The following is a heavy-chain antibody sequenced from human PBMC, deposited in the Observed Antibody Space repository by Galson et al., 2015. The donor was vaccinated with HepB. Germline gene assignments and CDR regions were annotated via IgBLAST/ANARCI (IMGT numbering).Heavy chain of an antibody. CDR3: ARDWGHGYNYRFDS. Sequence: TLSLTCSVSGGSISRDGFYWSWIRQHPGKGLEWIGYIDDSGSTNYNPSLKSRVTISADTSKNQFSLKLSSVTAADTAVYYSARDWGHGYNYRFDSWGQGALVTVSS. CDR2: IDDSGST. D-gene: IGHD5-24*01. V-gene: IGHV4-31*03. J-gene: IGHJ4*02. CDR1: GGSISRDGFY.